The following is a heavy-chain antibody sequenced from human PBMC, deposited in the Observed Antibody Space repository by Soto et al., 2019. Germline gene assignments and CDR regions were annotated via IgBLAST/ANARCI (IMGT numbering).Heavy chain of an antibody. J-gene: IGHJ4*02. CDR1: CGSIRSGGYF. CDR3: ARFAKEENPKLESWYAFDF. CDR2: IYYRGGT. Sequence: KPSETLSLTCTVSCGSIRSGGYFWSWVRQQPGKGLEWIGHIYYRGGTSYNPSLESRVAMSVDTSKNEFTLKVNSVTAADTAIYYCARFAKEENPKLESWYAFDFWGRGTLVTVSS. V-gene: IGHV4-31*03. D-gene: IGHD6-13*01.